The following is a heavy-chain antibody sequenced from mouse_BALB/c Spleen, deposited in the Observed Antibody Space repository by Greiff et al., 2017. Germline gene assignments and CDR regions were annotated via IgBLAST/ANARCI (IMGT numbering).Heavy chain of an antibody. Sequence: VKLVESGPGLVAPSQSLSITCTVSGFSLTGYGVNWVRQPPGKGLEWLGMIWGDGSTDYNSALKSRLSISKDNSKNQVFLKMNSLQTDDTARYYCAREGYDDYDGYAMDYWGQGTSVTVSS. J-gene: IGHJ4*01. CDR1: GFSLTGYG. CDR2: IWGDGST. CDR3: AREGYDDYDGYAMDY. V-gene: IGHV2-6-7*01. D-gene: IGHD2-4*01.